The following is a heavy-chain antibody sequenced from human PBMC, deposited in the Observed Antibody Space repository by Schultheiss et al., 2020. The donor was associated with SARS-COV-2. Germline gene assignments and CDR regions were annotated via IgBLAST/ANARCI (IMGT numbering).Heavy chain of an antibody. D-gene: IGHD6-6*01. Sequence: GESLKISCAASGFTFSNAWMSWVRQAPGKGLEWVSYISSSSSTIYYADSVKGRFTISRDNAKNSLYLQMSSLRAEDTAVYYCARDQGPYSSSSGGPYYYYYYGMDVWGQGTTVTVSS. CDR2: ISSSSSTI. V-gene: IGHV3-48*01. J-gene: IGHJ6*02. CDR1: GFTFSNAW. CDR3: ARDQGPYSSSSGGPYYYYYYGMDV.